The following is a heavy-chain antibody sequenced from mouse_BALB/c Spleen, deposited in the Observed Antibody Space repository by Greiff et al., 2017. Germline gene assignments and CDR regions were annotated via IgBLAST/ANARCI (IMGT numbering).Heavy chain of an antibody. CDR1: GYSITSDYA. Sequence: EVQLQESGPGLVKPSQSLSLTCTVTGYSITSDYAWNWIRQFPGNKLEWMGYISYSGSTSYNPSLKSRISITRDISKNQFFLQLNSVTTEDTATYYCARQPYYRYDVDYWGQGTTLTVSS. J-gene: IGHJ2*01. CDR3: ARQPYYRYDVDY. V-gene: IGHV3-2*02. D-gene: IGHD2-14*01. CDR2: ISYSGST.